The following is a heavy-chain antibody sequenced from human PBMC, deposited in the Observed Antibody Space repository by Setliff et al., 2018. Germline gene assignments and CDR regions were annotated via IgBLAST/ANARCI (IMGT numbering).Heavy chain of an antibody. D-gene: IGHD2-21*02. V-gene: IGHV3-7*03. CDR2: INQDGSEK. CDR3: AKSGGDHCCPLYHHYYMDV. J-gene: IGHJ6*03. CDR1: GFTFTTYW. Sequence: GGSLRLSCGASGFTFTTYWMSWVRQAPGKGLEWVANINQDGSEKFFVYSVKGRFTISRDNAKNSLYLQMNSLRAEDTAVYYCAKSGGDHCCPLYHHYYMDVWGTGTTVTVSS.